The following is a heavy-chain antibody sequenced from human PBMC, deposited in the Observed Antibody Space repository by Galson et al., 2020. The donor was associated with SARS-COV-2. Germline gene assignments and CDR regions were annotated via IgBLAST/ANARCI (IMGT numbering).Heavy chain of an antibody. V-gene: IGHV4-31*03. D-gene: IGHD5-12*01. CDR2: IYYNGRT. CDR3: ARGGRRWLQLDFLPY. J-gene: IGHJ4*02. Sequence: SETLSLTCTVSGDSISSGGDYWSWNRQHPGKGLEWIGYIYYNGRTYYNPSLNSRISISVDTSKNQFSLRLSSVTAADTAVYYCARGGRRWLQLDFLPYWGQGTLVTVSS. CDR1: GDSISSGGDY.